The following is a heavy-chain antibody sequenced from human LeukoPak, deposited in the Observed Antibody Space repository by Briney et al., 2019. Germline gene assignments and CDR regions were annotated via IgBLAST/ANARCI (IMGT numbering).Heavy chain of an antibody. D-gene: IGHD3-3*01. CDR1: GFTFSGYW. Sequence: TGGSLTLSCAASGFTFSGYWMNWVSQAPGKGLEWVSAISGSGGSTYYADSVKGRFTISRDNSKNTLYLQMNSLRAEDTAVYYCAFTVTMKYDDWGQGTLVTVSS. J-gene: IGHJ4*02. CDR2: ISGSGGST. V-gene: IGHV3-23*01. CDR3: AFTVTMKYDD.